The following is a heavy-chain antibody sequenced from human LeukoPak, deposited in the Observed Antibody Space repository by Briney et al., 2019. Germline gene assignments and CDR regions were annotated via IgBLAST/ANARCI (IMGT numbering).Heavy chain of an antibody. D-gene: IGHD2-2*01. CDR2: IRYDGSTK. CDR3: AKGYCSDTSCYSGLD. V-gene: IGHV3-30*02. J-gene: IGHJ4*02. CDR1: GFTFSNYG. Sequence: GGSLRLSCVASGFTFSNYGMHWVRQAPGKGLEWVTFIRYDGSTKYYADSVKGRFTISRDNSKNTLSLQMNSPRPDDTAIYFCAKGYCSDTSCYSGLDWGQGTLVTVSS.